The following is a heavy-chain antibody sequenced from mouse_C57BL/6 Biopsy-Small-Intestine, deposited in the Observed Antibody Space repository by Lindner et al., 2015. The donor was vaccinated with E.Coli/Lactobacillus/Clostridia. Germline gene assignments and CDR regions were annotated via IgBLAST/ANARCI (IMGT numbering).Heavy chain of an antibody. CDR1: GYSFTGYF. J-gene: IGHJ1*03. CDR2: INPYNGDT. V-gene: IGHV1-20*01. CDR3: ARADYYTSSLYYYFDV. Sequence: VQLQESGPELVKPGDSVKISCRASGYSFTGYFMNWVMQSHGKSLEWIGRINPYNGDTFYNQKFKGKATLTVDKSSNTAHMEPRSLTSEDSAVYYCARADYYTSSLYYYFDVWGTGTTVTVSS. D-gene: IGHD1-1*01.